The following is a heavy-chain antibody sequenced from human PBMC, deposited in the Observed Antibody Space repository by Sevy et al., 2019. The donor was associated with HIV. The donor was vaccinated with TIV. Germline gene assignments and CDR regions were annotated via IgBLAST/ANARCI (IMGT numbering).Heavy chain of an antibody. CDR3: AKDHNLWSEGGFLHH. D-gene: IGHD3-10*01. V-gene: IGHV3-30*18. CDR2: ISYDGNNK. Sequence: GGSLRLSCAASGFTFSSYAIHWVRQTPGKGLEWVAVISYDGNNKYYADSVKGRFTVSRDNSKNTLYALMNSLRAEDTAVYYCAKDHNLWSEGGFLHHWGQGTLVTVSS. J-gene: IGHJ1*01. CDR1: GFTFSSYA.